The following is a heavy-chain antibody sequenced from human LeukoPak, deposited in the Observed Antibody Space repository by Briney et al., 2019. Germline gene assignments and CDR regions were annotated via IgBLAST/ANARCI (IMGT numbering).Heavy chain of an antibody. V-gene: IGHV3-21*01. CDR1: GFNFTIYS. D-gene: IGHD6-13*01. Sequence: GGSLRLSCAASGFNFTIYSMNWVRQAPGKGLEWVSSISSASAYIDYADSVKGRFTISRDNAKNSLYLQMNSLRAEDTAVYYCAREYSSSWHPVAFDIWGQGTMVTVSS. J-gene: IGHJ3*02. CDR2: ISSASAYI. CDR3: AREYSSSWHPVAFDI.